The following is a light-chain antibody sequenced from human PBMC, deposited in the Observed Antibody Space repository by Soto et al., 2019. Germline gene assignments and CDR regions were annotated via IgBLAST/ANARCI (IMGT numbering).Light chain of an antibody. CDR1: SSDVGGYNY. CDR2: DVS. J-gene: IGLJ1*01. Sequence: QSALTQPASVSGSPGQSITICCTGTSSDVGGYNYVSWYQQHPGKAPKLMIYDVSNRPSGVSNRFSGSKSGNTASLTISGLQAEDEADYYCISYTRSSTGVFGTGTKVTVL. CDR3: ISYTRSSTGV. V-gene: IGLV2-14*01.